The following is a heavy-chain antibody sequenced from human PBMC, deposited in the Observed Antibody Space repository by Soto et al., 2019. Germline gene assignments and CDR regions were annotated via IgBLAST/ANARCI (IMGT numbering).Heavy chain of an antibody. CDR1: GFTFSIYT. V-gene: IGHV3-23*01. CDR2: ISGSGGST. J-gene: IGHJ4*02. CDR3: STLATTSSSRDY. D-gene: IGHD1-1*01. Sequence: GGSLRLSCAASGFTFSIYTMSWVRQAPGKGLEWVSAISGSGGSTYYADSVKGRFTISRDNSKDTLYVQMNSLRAEDTAIYYCSTLATTSSSRDYWGQGTLVIVSA.